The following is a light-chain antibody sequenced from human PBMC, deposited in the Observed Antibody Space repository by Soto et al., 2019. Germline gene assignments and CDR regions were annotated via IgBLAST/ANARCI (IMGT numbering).Light chain of an antibody. J-gene: IGLJ1*01. CDR1: SSDFGTYNS. Sequence: QSALPQPASVSGSPGQSITISCTGTSSDFGTYNSVSWYQQHPGKAPKVMIYDVTNRPSGVSSRFSGSKSGNTASLTISGLQADDEADYYCSSYTLSGNYVFVTGRKVTIL. CDR2: DVT. V-gene: IGLV2-14*01. CDR3: SSYTLSGNYV.